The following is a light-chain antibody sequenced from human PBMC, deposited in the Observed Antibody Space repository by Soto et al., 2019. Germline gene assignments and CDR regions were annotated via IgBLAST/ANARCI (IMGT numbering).Light chain of an antibody. CDR2: EGS. Sequence: HSVLTQPASVSGSPGQSIAISCTGTSSDVGSYNSVSWYQQHPGKAPKLMIYEGSKRPSGVSDRFSGSKSGNTASLTISGLQAEDEADYYCCSYASNPYVFGTGTKLTVL. CDR1: SSDVGSYNS. V-gene: IGLV2-23*01. CDR3: CSYASNPYV. J-gene: IGLJ1*01.